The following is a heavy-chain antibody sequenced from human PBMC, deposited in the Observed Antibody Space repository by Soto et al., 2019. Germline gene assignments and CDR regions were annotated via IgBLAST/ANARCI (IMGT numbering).Heavy chain of an antibody. J-gene: IGHJ3*02. V-gene: IGHV3-23*01. CDR3: ASRYYYDSSGYYDDAFDI. CDR2: ISGSGGST. CDR1: VFTFSSYA. D-gene: IGHD3-22*01. Sequence: PWGSLRLSCAASVFTFSSYAMSWGRQAPGKGLEWVSAISGSGGSTYYADSVKGRFTISRDNSKNTLYLQMNSLRAEDTAVYYCASRYYYDSSGYYDDAFDIWGQGTMVTVSS.